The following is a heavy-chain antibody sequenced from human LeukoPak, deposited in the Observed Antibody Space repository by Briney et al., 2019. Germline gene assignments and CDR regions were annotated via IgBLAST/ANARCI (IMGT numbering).Heavy chain of an antibody. V-gene: IGHV3-48*03. Sequence: GGSLRLSCAASGFTFSSYEMNWVRQAPGKGLEWVSYISSSGSTIYYADSVKGRFTISRDNSKNTLYLQMNSLRAEDTAVYYCAKKRGYSGYDLSYWGQGTLVTVSS. CDR1: GFTFSSYE. J-gene: IGHJ4*02. CDR2: ISSSGSTI. CDR3: AKKRGYSGYDLSY. D-gene: IGHD5-12*01.